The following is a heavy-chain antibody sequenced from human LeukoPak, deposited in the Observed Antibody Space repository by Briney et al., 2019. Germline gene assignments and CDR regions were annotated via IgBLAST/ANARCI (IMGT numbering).Heavy chain of an antibody. CDR2: IRYDGSNK. Sequence: GGSLRLSCAASGFTFSSYGMHWVRQAPGKGLEWVAFIRYDGSNKYYADSVKGRFTISRDNAKNTLYPQMNSLRADDTAVYYCAQDYGNQQLVLSYWGQGTLVTVSS. CDR1: GFTFSSYG. V-gene: IGHV3-30*02. CDR3: AQDYGNQQLVLSY. J-gene: IGHJ4*02. D-gene: IGHD6-13*01.